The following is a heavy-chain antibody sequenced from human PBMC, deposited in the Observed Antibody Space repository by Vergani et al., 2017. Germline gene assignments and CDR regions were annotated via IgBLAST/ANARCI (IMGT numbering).Heavy chain of an antibody. J-gene: IGHJ4*02. Sequence: QVQLQQWGAGLLKPSETLSLTCAVYGGSFSGYYWNWIRQPPGKGLEWIGEINHTGSTNYNPSLKTRVTISVDTSKNQFSLKLNSVTAADTAVYYCANGFYSSSSVWLDYWGQGTLVTVSS. CDR2: INHTGST. D-gene: IGHD6-6*01. CDR1: GGSFSGYY. CDR3: ANGFYSSSSVWLDY. V-gene: IGHV4-34*01.